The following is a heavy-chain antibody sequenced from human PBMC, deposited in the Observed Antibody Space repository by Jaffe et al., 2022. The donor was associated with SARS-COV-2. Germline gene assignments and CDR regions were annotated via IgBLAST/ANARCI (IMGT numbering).Heavy chain of an antibody. CDR2: ISYDGSNK. D-gene: IGHD3-16*01. J-gene: IGHJ6*02. V-gene: IGHV3-30*18. CDR1: GFTFSSYG. Sequence: QVQLVESGGGVVQPGRSLRLSCAASGFTFSSYGMHWVRQAPGKGLEWVAVISYDGSNKYYADSVKGRFTISRDNSKNTLYLQMNSLRAEDTAVYYCAKVRIMGSGGYYYYGMDVWGQGTTVTVSS. CDR3: AKVRIMGSGGYYYYGMDV.